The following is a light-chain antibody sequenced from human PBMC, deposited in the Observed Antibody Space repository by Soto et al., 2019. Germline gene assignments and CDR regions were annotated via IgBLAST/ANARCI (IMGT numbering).Light chain of an antibody. Sequence: SYVLTQPPSVSVAPGQTASITCGGTNIGSKSVHWYQQKPGQAPVVVVYDDSVRPSGIPDRFSGSNSGNTATLTISRVEAGDEADYYCQVWDFSSDHVVFGGGTKLTVL. V-gene: IGLV3-21*02. CDR3: QVWDFSSDHVV. J-gene: IGLJ3*02. CDR2: DDS. CDR1: NIGSKS.